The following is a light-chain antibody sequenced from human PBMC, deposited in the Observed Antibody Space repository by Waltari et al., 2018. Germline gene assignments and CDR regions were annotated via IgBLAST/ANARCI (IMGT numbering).Light chain of an antibody. CDR2: LGS. V-gene: IGKV2-28*01. CDR1: QSLLHNNGHIY. CDR3: MQVLQNPT. Sequence: EIVMTQSPPSLPVPPGAPASISCRSSQSLLHNNGHIYFDWYLQKPGHSPQLLIYLGSTRADVVPDRFSAGGSGTDFTLRISGVEADDVGLYYFMQVLQNPTFGQGTRLEIK. J-gene: IGKJ2*01.